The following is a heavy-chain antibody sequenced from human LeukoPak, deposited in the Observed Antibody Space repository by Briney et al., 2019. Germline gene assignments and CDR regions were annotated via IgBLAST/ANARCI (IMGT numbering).Heavy chain of an antibody. D-gene: IGHD3-22*01. CDR1: GFTFSSYG. CDR2: ISYDGRNK. CDR3: AKVGSGYYYVDAFDT. Sequence: PGGSLRLSCAASGFTFSSYGIHWVRQAPGKWLEWVAVISYDGRNKYYADSVKGRFTISRDNSKNTLYLQMNSLRAEDTAVYYCAKVGSGYYYVDAFDTWGQGTMVTVSS. J-gene: IGHJ3*02. V-gene: IGHV3-30*18.